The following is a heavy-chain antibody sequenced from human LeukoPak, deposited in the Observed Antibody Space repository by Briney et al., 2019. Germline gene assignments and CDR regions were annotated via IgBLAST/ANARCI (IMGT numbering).Heavy chain of an antibody. CDR2: ISSDSNYI. Sequence: GGSLRLSCAASGFTFSSYTMNWVRQAPGKGLEWVSSISSDSNYIYYADSVKGRFTISRDNAWNSLYLQMNSLRAEDTAVYYCARKENILTGYYDHWGQGALVTVSS. CDR1: GFTFSSYT. CDR3: ARKENILTGYYDH. D-gene: IGHD3-9*01. J-gene: IGHJ5*02. V-gene: IGHV3-21*01.